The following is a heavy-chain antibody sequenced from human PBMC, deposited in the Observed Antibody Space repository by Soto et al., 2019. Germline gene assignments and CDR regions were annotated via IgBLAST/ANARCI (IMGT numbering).Heavy chain of an antibody. V-gene: IGHV3-30*18. CDR1: GFTFSSSG. Sequence: QVQLVESGGGVVQPGRSVRLSCAASGFTFSSSGVHWVRQAPGKGLEWVAVISYDGRNKYYADSVKGRFTISRDSSRNTLYLQMNSLRTEDTDVYYCAKAGPSGTFDYWGQGTQVTVSS. CDR2: ISYDGRNK. D-gene: IGHD3-10*01. J-gene: IGHJ4*02. CDR3: AKAGPSGTFDY.